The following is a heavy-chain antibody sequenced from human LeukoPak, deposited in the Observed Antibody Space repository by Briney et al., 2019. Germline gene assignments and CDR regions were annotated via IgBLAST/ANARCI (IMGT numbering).Heavy chain of an antibody. Sequence: GAAREISWEGAGSLFVSYWIGGGRQMPGKGLEWRGIIYPGDSDTRYRPSFQGQVTISADKSISTAYLQWSSLKASDTAMYFCARHGGEASIAAPFDYWGQGTLVTVSS. CDR1: GSLFVSYW. J-gene: IGHJ4*02. CDR3: ARHGGEASIAAPFDY. CDR2: IYPGDSDT. D-gene: IGHD6-6*01. V-gene: IGHV5-51*01.